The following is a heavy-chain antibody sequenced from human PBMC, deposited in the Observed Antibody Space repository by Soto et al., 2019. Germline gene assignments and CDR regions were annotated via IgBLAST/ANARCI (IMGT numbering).Heavy chain of an antibody. J-gene: IGHJ4*02. CDR1: GGSISTDYW. CDR3: ERGVSFRWLY. CDR2: VHHSGTT. V-gene: IGHV4-4*02. D-gene: IGHD3-9*01. Sequence: QVQLQESGPGLVKPSGTLSLTCAVSGGSISTDYWWSWVRQPPGKGLEWIGEVHHSGTTNYIQSLKSRVSMSVDKSGYQVSLEVTSVAAADTAVYYCERGVSFRWLYWGQGTLVTVSS.